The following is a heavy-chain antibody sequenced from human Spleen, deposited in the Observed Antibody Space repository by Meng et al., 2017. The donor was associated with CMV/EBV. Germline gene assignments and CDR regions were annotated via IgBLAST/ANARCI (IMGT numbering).Heavy chain of an antibody. J-gene: IGHJ6*02. CDR2: ISSGSSTE. CDR3: AKPEHYGLDV. Sequence: GESLKISCVGSGFTFSSYAMSWVRQAPGKGLEWVSYISSGSSTEYYADSVRGRFTISRDNAKNSLYLQMNSLRAEDTAVYYCAKPEHYGLDVWGQGTTVTVSS. V-gene: IGHV3-48*04. CDR1: GFTFSSYA. D-gene: IGHD1-14*01.